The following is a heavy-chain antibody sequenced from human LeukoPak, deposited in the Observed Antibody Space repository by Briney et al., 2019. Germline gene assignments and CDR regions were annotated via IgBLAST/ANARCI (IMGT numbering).Heavy chain of an antibody. CDR3: ASRGTMLRYFDY. J-gene: IGHJ4*02. CDR2: INHSGST. D-gene: IGHD3-10*02. CDR1: GGSFSGYY. V-gene: IGHV4-34*01. Sequence: SETLSLTCAVYGGSFSGYYWSWIRQPPGKGLEWIGEINHSGSTNYNPSLKSRVTISVDTSKNQFSLKLSSVTAADTAVYYCASRGTMLRYFDYWGQGTLVTVSS.